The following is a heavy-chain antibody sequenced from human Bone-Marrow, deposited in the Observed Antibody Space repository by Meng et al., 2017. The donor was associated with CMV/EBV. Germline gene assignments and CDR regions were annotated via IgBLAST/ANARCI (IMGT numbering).Heavy chain of an antibody. CDR3: AREYSYDSSGYYEDAFDI. CDR1: GYSISSGYY. J-gene: IGHJ3*02. Sequence: GSLRLSCTVSGYSISSGYYWGWIRQPPGKGLEWVGSIYHSGSTYYNPSLKSRVTLSVDTSKNQFSLKLSSVTAADTAVYYCAREYSYDSSGYYEDAFDIWGQGTMVTVSS. V-gene: IGHV4-38-2*02. D-gene: IGHD3-22*01. CDR2: IYHSGST.